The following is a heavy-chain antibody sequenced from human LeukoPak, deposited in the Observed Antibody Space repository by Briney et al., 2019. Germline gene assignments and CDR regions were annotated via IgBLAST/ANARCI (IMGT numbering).Heavy chain of an antibody. CDR2: INHSGST. J-gene: IGHJ4*02. CDR1: GGSFSGYY. Sequence: SETLSLTCAVYGGSFSGYYWSWIRQPPGKGLEWIGEINHSGSTNYNPSLKSRVTISVDTSKNQSSLKLSSVTAADTAVYYCAREGAQRPYFDYWGQGTLVTVSS. CDR3: AREGAQRPYFDY. D-gene: IGHD3-16*01. V-gene: IGHV4-34*01.